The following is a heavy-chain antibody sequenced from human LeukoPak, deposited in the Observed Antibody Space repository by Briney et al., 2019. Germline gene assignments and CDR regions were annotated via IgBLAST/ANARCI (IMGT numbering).Heavy chain of an antibody. CDR2: ISYVGSNK. CDR3: ARDRHYDSSGDDY. D-gene: IGHD3-22*01. CDR1: GFPFSIYP. V-gene: IGHV3-30-3*01. Sequence: GGPLSLPCAASGFPFSIYPMLGVRRAPGRGREWVAVISYVGSNKYYADSVKGRFTIYRDNSKNTLYLQMNSLRAEDTAVYYCARDRHYDSSGDDYWGQGTLVTVSS. J-gene: IGHJ4*02.